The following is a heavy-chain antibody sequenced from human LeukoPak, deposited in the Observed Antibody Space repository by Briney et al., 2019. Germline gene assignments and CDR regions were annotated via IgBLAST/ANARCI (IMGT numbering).Heavy chain of an antibody. CDR3: ARDLAAAGTEWFDP. D-gene: IGHD6-13*01. CDR1: GFTFSSYS. Sequence: KSGGSLRLSCAASGFTFSSYSMNWVRQAPGKGLEWVSSISSSSSYIYYAGSVKGRFTISRDNAKNSLYLQMNSLRAEDTAVYYCARDLAAAGTEWFDPWGQGTLVTVSS. CDR2: ISSSSSYI. V-gene: IGHV3-21*01. J-gene: IGHJ5*02.